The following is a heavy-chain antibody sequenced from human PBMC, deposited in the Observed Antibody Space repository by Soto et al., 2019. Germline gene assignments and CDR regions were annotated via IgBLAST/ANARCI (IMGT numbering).Heavy chain of an antibody. CDR1: GFTFTNSA. CDR3: AAEILYSGYDS. CDR2: IVVGSGDT. V-gene: IGHV1-58*01. J-gene: IGHJ5*01. D-gene: IGHD5-12*01. Sequence: SVKVSCKASGFTFTNSAVQWVRQARGQRLEWIGLIVVGSGDTKYAQNFQERVTITRDMSTSTAYMELSSLRSEDTAVYYCAAEILYSGYDSWGQGTLVTVSS.